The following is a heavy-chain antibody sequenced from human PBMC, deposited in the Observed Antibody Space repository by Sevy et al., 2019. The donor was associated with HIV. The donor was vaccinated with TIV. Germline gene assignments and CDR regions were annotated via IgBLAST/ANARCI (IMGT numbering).Heavy chain of an antibody. V-gene: IGHV1-46*01. CDR3: VRADPAQHFDS. J-gene: IGHJ4*02. Sequence: ASVKVSCKASGETFTNNYMQWVRQAPGQGLEWMGIIDPSGGNASYAQKFQGRVSMTRDTSTSTIYLDLSSLRSEDTAVYYCVRADPAQHFDSWGQGTLVTVSS. CDR2: IDPSGGNA. CDR1: GETFTNNY.